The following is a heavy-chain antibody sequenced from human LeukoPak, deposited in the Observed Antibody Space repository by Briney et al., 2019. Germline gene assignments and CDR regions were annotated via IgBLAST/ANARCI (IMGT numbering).Heavy chain of an antibody. V-gene: IGHV3-11*01. Sequence: PGGSLRLSCAASGFTFSDYYMSWIRQAPGKGLEWVSSISRGGHSIYYTDSVKGRFTISRDNAKNSLYLQMNSLRAEDTAIYYCARDQYLDYRGQGTLVTVSS. CDR2: ISRGGHSI. CDR1: GFTFSDYY. CDR3: ARDQYLDY. J-gene: IGHJ4*02.